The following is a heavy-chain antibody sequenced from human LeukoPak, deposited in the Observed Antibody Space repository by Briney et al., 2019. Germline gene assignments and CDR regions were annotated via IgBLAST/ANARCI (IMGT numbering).Heavy chain of an antibody. Sequence: GGSLRLSCAASGFTFSSYEMNWVRQAPGKGLEWVSSISSSSSYIYYADSVKGRFTISRDNAKNSLYLQMNSLRAEDTAVYYCARVRVATTGRYDALNLWGQGTMVTMSS. J-gene: IGHJ3*01. D-gene: IGHD5-12*01. CDR1: GFTFSSYE. V-gene: IGHV3-21*01. CDR2: ISSSSSYI. CDR3: ARVRVATTGRYDALNL.